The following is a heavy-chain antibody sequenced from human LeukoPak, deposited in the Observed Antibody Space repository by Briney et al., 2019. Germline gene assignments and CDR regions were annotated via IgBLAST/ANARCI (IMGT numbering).Heavy chain of an antibody. CDR2: INTDGSST. CDR1: GFTFSSYW. J-gene: IGHJ4*02. V-gene: IGHV3-74*01. Sequence: PGGSLRLSCAASGFTFSSYWMHWVRQAPGKGLVWVSRINTDGSSTSYADSVKGRFTISRDNAKNTLYLQMNSLRAEDTAVYYCARDPDYYDSSGYSYYFDYWGQGTLVTVSS. D-gene: IGHD3-22*01. CDR3: ARDPDYYDSSGYSYYFDY.